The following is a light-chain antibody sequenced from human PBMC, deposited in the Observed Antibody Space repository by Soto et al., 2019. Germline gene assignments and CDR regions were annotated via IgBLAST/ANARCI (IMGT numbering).Light chain of an antibody. J-gene: IGLJ1*01. CDR1: SSDVGGYNY. Sequence: QSVLTQPASLSGSPGQWITLSCTGTSSDVGGYNYVSWYQHHPGKAPKLIIYDVSNRPSGVSNRFSGSKSGNTASLTISGLQPEDEADYYCSSYTTSNTRQIVFGTGTKVTVL. CDR3: SSYTTSNTRQIV. V-gene: IGLV2-14*03. CDR2: DVS.